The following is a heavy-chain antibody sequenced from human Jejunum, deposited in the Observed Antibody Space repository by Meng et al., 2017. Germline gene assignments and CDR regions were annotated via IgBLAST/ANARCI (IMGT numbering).Heavy chain of an antibody. CDR2: IYTGGST. D-gene: IGHD1-26*01. J-gene: IGHJ3*02. CDR1: GFTVSSNY. V-gene: IGHV3-66*02. CDR3: ARDLGSGCCAFDM. Sequence: GGSLRLSCAASGFTVSSNYMSWVRQAPGKGLEWVSVIYTGGSTYYADSVKGRFTISRDFSENTLYLQMNSLRAEDTAVYYCARDLGSGCCAFDMWGQGTMVTVSS.